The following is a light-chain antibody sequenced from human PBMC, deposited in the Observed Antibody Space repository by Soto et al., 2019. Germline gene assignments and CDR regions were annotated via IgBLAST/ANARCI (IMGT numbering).Light chain of an antibody. J-gene: IGLJ2*01. V-gene: IGLV2-8*01. CDR1: SSDVGAYDY. CDR2: DNY. Sequence: QSALTQPPSASGSPGQSVTISCTGTSSDVGAYDYVSWYQQYPGKAPKLLIYDNYKRPSGIPDRFSGSTSGTSATLAIAGLQTGDEADYYCDSWDNSLSVVLFGGGTKVTVL. CDR3: DSWDNSLSVVL.